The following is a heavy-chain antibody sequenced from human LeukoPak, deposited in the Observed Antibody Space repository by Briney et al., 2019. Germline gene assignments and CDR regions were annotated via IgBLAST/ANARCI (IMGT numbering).Heavy chain of an antibody. Sequence: GGSLRLSCAASGFTFSSYAMSWVRQAPGKGLEWVANIKQDGSEKYYVDSVKGRFTISRDNAKNSLYLQMNSLRAEDTAVYYCARVLSWGFDYWGQGTLVTVSS. CDR3: ARVLSWGFDY. CDR1: GFTFSSYA. CDR2: IKQDGSEK. D-gene: IGHD3-16*01. J-gene: IGHJ4*02. V-gene: IGHV3-7*01.